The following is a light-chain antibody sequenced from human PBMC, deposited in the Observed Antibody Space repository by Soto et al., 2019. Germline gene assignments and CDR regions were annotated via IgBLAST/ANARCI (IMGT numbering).Light chain of an antibody. CDR3: QQSYSTPRT. J-gene: IGKJ1*01. CDR1: RTISHY. CDR2: AAS. Sequence: DIQMTQSPSSLSASVGDRVTITCRASRTISHYLNWYQQKPGKAPKLLIYAASSLQSGVPSRFSGSGSGTDFTLTISILQPEDFATYFCQQSYSTPRTFGQGTKVDIK. V-gene: IGKV1-39*01.